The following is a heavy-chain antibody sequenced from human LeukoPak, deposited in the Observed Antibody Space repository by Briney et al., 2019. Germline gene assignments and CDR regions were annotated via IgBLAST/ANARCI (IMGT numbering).Heavy chain of an antibody. D-gene: IGHD3-16*01. J-gene: IGHJ4*02. CDR1: GYSFTTYY. CDR2: MNPNSGNT. V-gene: IGHV1-8*02. Sequence: VASVKVSCKASGYSFTTYYMYWVRQAPGQGLEWMGWMNPNSGNTGYAQKFQGRVTMTRNTSISTAYMELSSLRSEDTAVYYCARGPRGDFDYWGQGTLVTVSS. CDR3: ARGPRGDFDY.